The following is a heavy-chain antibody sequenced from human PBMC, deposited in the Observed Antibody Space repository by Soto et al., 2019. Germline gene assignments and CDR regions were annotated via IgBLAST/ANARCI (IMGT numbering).Heavy chain of an antibody. CDR2: IAADNGKT. V-gene: IGHV1-18*01. CDR3: ARSITILRGVTPDY. CDR1: GYSFTSYV. J-gene: IGHJ4*02. Sequence: QVQLVQSGAEVKKPGASLKVSCKASGYSFTSYVISWVRQAPGHGLEWMGWIAADNGKTKYAPKDQGRVTLTTDTSTSTAYMELRSLRSDDTAVYYCARSITILRGVTPDYWGQGTLVTVSS. D-gene: IGHD3-3*01.